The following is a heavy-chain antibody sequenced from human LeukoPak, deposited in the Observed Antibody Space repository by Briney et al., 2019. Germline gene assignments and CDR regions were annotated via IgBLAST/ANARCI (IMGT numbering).Heavy chain of an antibody. Sequence: GGSLRLSCAASGYTFGSYWMYWVRQAPGKGLVWVSRINNDGSSTIYADSVKGRFTISRDNAKNTLYLQMNSLRAEDTAVYYCARDAVDTANAVWGQGTTVTVSS. D-gene: IGHD5-18*01. J-gene: IGHJ6*02. CDR1: GYTFGSYW. CDR3: ARDAVDTANAV. V-gene: IGHV3-74*01. CDR2: INNDGSST.